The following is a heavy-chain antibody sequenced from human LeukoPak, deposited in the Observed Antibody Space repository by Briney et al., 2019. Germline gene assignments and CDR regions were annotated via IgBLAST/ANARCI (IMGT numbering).Heavy chain of an antibody. CDR3: ARHGERGYSYGHDY. CDR2: LYYSGST. CDR1: GGSISSRSNY. V-gene: IGHV4-39*01. Sequence: SEAPSLTCTVSGGSISSRSNYWGWIRQPPGKGLEWIGSLYYSGSTYYNPSLKSRVTISVDTSKNQLSLKLSSVTAADTAVYYCARHGERGYSYGHDYWGQGTLVTVSS. J-gene: IGHJ4*02. D-gene: IGHD5-18*01.